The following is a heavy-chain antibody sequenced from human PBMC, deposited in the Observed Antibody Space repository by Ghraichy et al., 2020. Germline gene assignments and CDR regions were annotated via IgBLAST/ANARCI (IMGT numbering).Heavy chain of an antibody. V-gene: IGHV3-23*01. D-gene: IGHD6-13*01. CDR1: GFTFSSYA. J-gene: IGHJ6*02. CDR2: ISGSCGST. Sequence: GGSLRLSCAASGFTFSSYAMSWVRQAPGKGLEWVSVISGSCGSTYYADSVKGRFAISRDNSKNMLYLQMNSLRAEDTAVYYCAKDLLAIAAGDRDYGMDVWGQGTTVTVSS. CDR3: AKDLLAIAAGDRDYGMDV.